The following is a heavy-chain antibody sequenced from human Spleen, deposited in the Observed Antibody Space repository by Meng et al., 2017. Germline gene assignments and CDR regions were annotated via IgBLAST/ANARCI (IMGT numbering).Heavy chain of an antibody. Sequence: GESLKISCAASGFTFSSYAMHWVRQAPGQGLEWMGRINPNSGGTNYAQKFQGRVTMTRDTSISTAYMELTRLRSDDTAVYYCARDRTAAGINWFDPWGQGTLVTVSS. CDR3: ARDRTAAGINWFDP. D-gene: IGHD6-13*01. CDR1: GFTFSSYA. CDR2: INPNSGGT. J-gene: IGHJ5*02. V-gene: IGHV1-2*06.